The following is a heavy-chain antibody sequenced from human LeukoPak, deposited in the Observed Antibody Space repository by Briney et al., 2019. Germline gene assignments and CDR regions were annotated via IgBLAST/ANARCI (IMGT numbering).Heavy chain of an antibody. CDR3: ASLGQLEDY. CDR2: IWYDGSNK. V-gene: IGHV3-33*01. J-gene: IGHJ4*02. CDR1: GFTFSSYG. D-gene: IGHD5-18*01. Sequence: GRSLRLSCAASGFTFSSYGMHWVRQAPGKGLEWVAVIWYDGSNKYYADSVKGRFTISRDNSKNTLYLQMNSLRAEDTAVYYCASLGQLEDYWGQGTLVTVSS.